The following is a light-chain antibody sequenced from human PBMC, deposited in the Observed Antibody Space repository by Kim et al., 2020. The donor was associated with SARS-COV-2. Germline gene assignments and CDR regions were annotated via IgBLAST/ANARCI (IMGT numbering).Light chain of an antibody. CDR1: QSVSSTY. CDR2: GAS. J-gene: IGKJ2*01. V-gene: IGKV3-20*01. CDR3: QHYGNSPYT. Sequence: LSPGERATLSCRASQSVSSTYLVWYQQKPGQAPRLLIHGASSRATGIPDRFSGSGSGTDFTLTISRLEPEDFAVYYCQHYGNSPYTFGQGTKLEI.